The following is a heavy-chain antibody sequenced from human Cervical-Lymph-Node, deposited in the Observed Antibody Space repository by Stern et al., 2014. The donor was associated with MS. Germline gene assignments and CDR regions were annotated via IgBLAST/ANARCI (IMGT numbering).Heavy chain of an antibody. CDR2: IYYSGHT. Sequence: KESGPGLVKPSETLSLTCTVSGGSISSYYWSWIRQPPGKGLEWIAYIYYSGHTDYNPSLQGRVTLSVDTSKNQISLRLSSVTAADTAVYYCARGYSSSWYGGRFFNYWGQGTLVTVSS. CDR3: ARGYSSSWYGGRFFNY. V-gene: IGHV4-59*01. CDR1: GGSISSYY. J-gene: IGHJ4*02. D-gene: IGHD6-13*01.